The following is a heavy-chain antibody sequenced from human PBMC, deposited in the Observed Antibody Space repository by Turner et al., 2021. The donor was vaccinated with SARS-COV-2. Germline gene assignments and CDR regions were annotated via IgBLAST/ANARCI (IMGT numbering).Heavy chain of an antibody. V-gene: IGHV4-39*01. CDR3: ATDYGSGGYYVDQ. CDR1: GGAIRSSSYY. J-gene: IGHJ4*02. Sequence: QLQLQESGPGLVKASETMSRTCTVSGGAIRSSSYYWGWIRQPPGKGLEWIGSSYYTGTTYYNLSLKSRVSISVDTSKTQFSLKLSFVTAAETAAYYCATDYGSGGYYVDQWGQGTLVTVSS. D-gene: IGHD3-10*01. CDR2: SYYTGTT.